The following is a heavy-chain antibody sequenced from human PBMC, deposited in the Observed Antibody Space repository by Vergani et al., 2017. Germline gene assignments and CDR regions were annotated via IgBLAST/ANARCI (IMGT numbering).Heavy chain of an antibody. V-gene: IGHV4-59*01. D-gene: IGHD3-22*01. CDR1: GGSISSYY. Sequence: QVQLQESGPGLVKPSETLSLTCTVSGGSISSYYWSWIRQPPGKGLEWIGYIYYSGSTNYNPSLKSRVTISVDTSKNQFSLKLSSVTAADTAVYYCAGGTHYDSSGSLGYWGQGTLVTVSS. J-gene: IGHJ4*02. CDR3: AGGTHYDSSGSLGY. CDR2: IYYSGST.